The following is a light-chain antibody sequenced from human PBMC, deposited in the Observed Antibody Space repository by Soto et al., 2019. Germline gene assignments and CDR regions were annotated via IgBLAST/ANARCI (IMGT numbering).Light chain of an antibody. J-gene: IGLJ1*01. CDR1: SSNIGAGYD. V-gene: IGLV1-40*01. Sequence: QSVLTQPPSVSGAPGQRVTISCTGSSSNIGAGYDVHWYQQLPGTAPKLLIYGNSNRPSGVSNRFSGSKSGNTASLTISGLQAEDEADYYCSSYTGSTNYVFGTGTKVTVL. CDR3: SSYTGSTNYV. CDR2: GNS.